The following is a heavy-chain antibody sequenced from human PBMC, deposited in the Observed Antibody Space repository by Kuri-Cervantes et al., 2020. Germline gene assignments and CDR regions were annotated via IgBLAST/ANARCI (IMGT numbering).Heavy chain of an antibody. CDR1: GYTFTSYG. CDR3: ASDFGAALFDP. CDR2: ISAYNGNT. Sequence: ASVKVSCKASGYTFTSYGISWVRQAPGQGLEWMGWISAYNGNTNYAQKFQGRVTMTRNTSISTAYMELSSLRSEDTAVYYCASDFGAALFDPWGQGTLVTVSS. D-gene: IGHD3-3*01. J-gene: IGHJ5*02. V-gene: IGHV1-18*01.